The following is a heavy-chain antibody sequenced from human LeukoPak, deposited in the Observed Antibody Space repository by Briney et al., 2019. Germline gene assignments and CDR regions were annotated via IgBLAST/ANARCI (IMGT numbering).Heavy chain of an antibody. CDR2: IYYSGST. J-gene: IGHJ4*02. CDR1: GGSISSYY. D-gene: IGHD2-2*01. Sequence: PSETLSLTCTVSGGSISSYYWSWIRQPPGKGLEWIGYIYYSGSTNYNPSLKSRVTISVDTSKNQFSLRLSSVTAADTAVYYCARLFCSSSTCYFPGYWGQGTLVTVSS. V-gene: IGHV4-59*01. CDR3: ARLFCSSSTCYFPGY.